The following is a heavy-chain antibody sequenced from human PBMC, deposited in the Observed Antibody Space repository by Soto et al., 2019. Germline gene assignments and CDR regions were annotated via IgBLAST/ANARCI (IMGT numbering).Heavy chain of an antibody. Sequence: GGSLRLSCAASGFTFSSYWMHWVRQAPGKGLVWVSRINSDGSSTSYADSVKGRFTISRDNAKNTLYLQMSSLRAEDTAVYYCARGLYYYDPFDYWGQGTLVTVSS. CDR1: GFTFSSYW. V-gene: IGHV3-74*01. CDR3: ARGLYYYDPFDY. J-gene: IGHJ4*02. D-gene: IGHD3-22*01. CDR2: INSDGSST.